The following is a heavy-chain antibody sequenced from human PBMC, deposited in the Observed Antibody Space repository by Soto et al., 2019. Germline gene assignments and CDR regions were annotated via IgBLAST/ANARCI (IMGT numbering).Heavy chain of an antibody. D-gene: IGHD2-2*01. CDR2: INHSGST. CDR1: GGSFSGYY. Sequence: SETLSLTCAVYGGSFSGYYWSWIRQPPGKGLEWIGEINHSGSTNYNPSLKSRVTISVDTSKNQFSLKLSSVTAADTAVYYCARGFGVVPCDYWGQGTLVTVSS. V-gene: IGHV4-34*01. J-gene: IGHJ4*02. CDR3: ARGFGVVPCDY.